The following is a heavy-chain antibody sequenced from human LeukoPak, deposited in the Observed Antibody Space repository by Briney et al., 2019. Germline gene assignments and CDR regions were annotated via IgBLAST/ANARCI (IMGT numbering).Heavy chain of an antibody. Sequence: ASVKVSRKASGYTFPSYGISWVRQAPGQGLKWMGWINAYNGNTNYAQKLQGRVTMTTDTSTSTAYMELRSLRSDDTAVYYCAREYYSSTSCYPDIWGQGTMVTVSS. J-gene: IGHJ3*02. CDR3: AREYYSSTSCYPDI. CDR2: INAYNGNT. D-gene: IGHD2-2*01. V-gene: IGHV1-18*01. CDR1: GYTFPSYG.